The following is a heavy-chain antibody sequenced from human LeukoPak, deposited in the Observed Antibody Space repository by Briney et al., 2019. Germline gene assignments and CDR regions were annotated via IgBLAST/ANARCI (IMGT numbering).Heavy chain of an antibody. CDR1: GFTFSTYS. V-gene: IGHV3-48*01. CDR3: ARVTVEYSSSFPDY. J-gene: IGHJ4*02. Sequence: GGSLRLSCAASGFTFSTYSMNWVRQAPGEGLEWVSYISSLSGTIYYADSVKGRFTISRDNAKNSLYLQMDSLRAEDTAVYYCARVTVEYSSSFPDYWGQGTLVTVSS. D-gene: IGHD6-6*01. CDR2: ISSLSGTI.